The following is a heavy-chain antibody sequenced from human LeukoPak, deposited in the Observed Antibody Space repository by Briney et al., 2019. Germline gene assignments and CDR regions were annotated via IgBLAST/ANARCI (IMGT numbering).Heavy chain of an antibody. Sequence: GGSLRLSCAASGFTFSRYWMSWVRQAPRKGLEWVANIKQDGSETYYVDSMKGRFTISRDNAKNSLYPQMNSLRAEDTAVYYCARDKGDYDTSGSLFIFGGQGTLVTVSS. V-gene: IGHV3-7*03. CDR3: ARDKGDYDTSGSLFIF. CDR1: GFTFSRYW. D-gene: IGHD3-22*01. J-gene: IGHJ4*02. CDR2: IKQDGSET.